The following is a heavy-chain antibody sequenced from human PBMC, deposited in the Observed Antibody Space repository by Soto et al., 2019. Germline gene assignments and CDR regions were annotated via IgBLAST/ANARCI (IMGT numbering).Heavy chain of an antibody. D-gene: IGHD2-15*01. V-gene: IGHV1-69*08. J-gene: IGHJ6*02. Sequence: QVQLVQSGAEVKKPGSSVKVSSKASGGTFSSYSINWVRQAPGQGLEWMGRIIPVVGATNHAQKFKGRVTITADKSTSTAYMALSSLRSEVTAVYYCTKEGETVVVAGATPSYYYAMDVWGQGTTVTVSS. CDR2: IIPVVGAT. CDR3: TKEGETVVVAGATPSYYYAMDV. CDR1: GGTFSSYS.